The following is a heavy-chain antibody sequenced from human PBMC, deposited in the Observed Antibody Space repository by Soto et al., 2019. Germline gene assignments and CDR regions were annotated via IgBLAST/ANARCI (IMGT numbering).Heavy chain of an antibody. D-gene: IGHD6-19*01. V-gene: IGHV3-30*03. Sequence: GGSLRLSCAASGLTFRSYAMHRVRQAPGKGLEWVAVISYDESDKYYADSLKGRFTISRDNSKNTLYLQMNSLRGEDTAVYYCARDLSVAGPDYWGQGTLVTVSS. CDR1: GLTFRSYA. J-gene: IGHJ4*02. CDR2: ISYDESDK. CDR3: ARDLSVAGPDY.